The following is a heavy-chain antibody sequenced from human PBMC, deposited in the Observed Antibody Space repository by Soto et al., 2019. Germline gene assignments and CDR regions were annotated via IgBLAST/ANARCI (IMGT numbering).Heavy chain of an antibody. J-gene: IGHJ6*03. V-gene: IGHV4-39*01. CDR1: GGSISSSSYY. CDR3: ARLEVWGSYRLYYYYYYMDV. Sequence: QLQLQESGPGLVKPSETLSLTCTVSGGSISSSSYYWGWIRQPPGKGLEWIGSIYYSGSTYYNPSLKSRVTIPVDTSKNQFSLKLSSVTAADTAVYYCARLEVWGSYRLYYYYYYMDVWGKGTTVTVSS. CDR2: IYYSGST. D-gene: IGHD3-16*01.